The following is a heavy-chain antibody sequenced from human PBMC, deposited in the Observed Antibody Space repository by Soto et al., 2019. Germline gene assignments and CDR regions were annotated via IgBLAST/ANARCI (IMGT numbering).Heavy chain of an antibody. Sequence: ASVKVSCKASGYTFTSYGISWVRQAPGQGLEWMGWISAYNGNTNYAQKLQGRVTMTTDTSTNTAYMELRSLRSDDTAVYYCARHGPYYDFWSGYYRWDYYYMDVWGKGTTVTVSS. V-gene: IGHV1-18*01. CDR3: ARHGPYYDFWSGYYRWDYYYMDV. J-gene: IGHJ6*03. D-gene: IGHD3-3*01. CDR2: ISAYNGNT. CDR1: GYTFTSYG.